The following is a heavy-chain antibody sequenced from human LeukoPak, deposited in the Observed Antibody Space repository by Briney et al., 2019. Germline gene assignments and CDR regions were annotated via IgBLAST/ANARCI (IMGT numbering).Heavy chain of an antibody. CDR2: INEDGSKE. Sequence: GGSLRLSCAASGFTFSSYWMSWVRQAPGKGLEWVANINEDGSKEYYVDSVKGRFTISRDNPKNSLYLQMNSLRAEDTAVYYCVRDSGWYRVEYWGQGTLVTVSS. V-gene: IGHV3-7*01. J-gene: IGHJ4*02. CDR3: VRDSGWYRVEY. D-gene: IGHD6-19*01. CDR1: GFTFSSYW.